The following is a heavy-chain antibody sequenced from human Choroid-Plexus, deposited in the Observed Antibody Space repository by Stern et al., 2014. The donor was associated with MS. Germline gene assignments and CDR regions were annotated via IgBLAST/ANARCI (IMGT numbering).Heavy chain of an antibody. Sequence: VQLLESGGGVFQPGRPLSLSCVASGFTFGSCAMHWVRQAPGKGLEWASGIACDVSNKYYADSVKVRLTISRDNSQNTLYMQMSSRRPEDTAVYFGAKDRRYVTYFFDHWGQGSLVTVSS. CDR1: GFTFGSCA. V-gene: IGHV3-30*18. CDR3: AKDRRYVTYFFDH. CDR2: IACDVSNK. D-gene: IGHD1-1*01. J-gene: IGHJ5*02.